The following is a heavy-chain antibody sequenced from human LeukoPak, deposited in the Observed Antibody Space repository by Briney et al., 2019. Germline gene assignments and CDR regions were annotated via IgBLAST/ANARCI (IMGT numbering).Heavy chain of an antibody. CDR2: ISSNGGST. D-gene: IGHD3-9*01. CDR3: VKVRYYDIPGATIVTFYYFDY. Sequence: GGSLRLSCSASGFTFSSYAMHWVRQAPGKGLEYVSAISSNGGSTYYADSAKGRFTISRDNSKNTLYLQMSSLRAEDTAVYYCVKVRYYDIPGATIVTFYYFDYWGQGTLVTVSS. V-gene: IGHV3-64D*06. J-gene: IGHJ4*02. CDR1: GFTFSSYA.